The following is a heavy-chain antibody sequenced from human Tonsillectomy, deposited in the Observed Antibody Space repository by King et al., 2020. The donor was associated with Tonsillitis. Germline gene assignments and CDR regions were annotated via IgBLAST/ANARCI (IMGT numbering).Heavy chain of an antibody. V-gene: IGHV3-33*01. Sequence: HVQLVESGGGVVQPGRSLRLSCAASGFTFSSFGMHWVRQAPGNGLQWVAVIWYDGTIKYYADSVKGRFTISRDNSKNMLYLQMNSLRAEDTAVYYCARNFRTGNSYGYSQSQPTGWDYSYGMDVWGQGTTVSVSS. D-gene: IGHD5-18*01. CDR1: GFTFSSFG. CDR3: ARNFRTGNSYGYSQSQPTGWDYSYGMDV. J-gene: IGHJ6*02. CDR2: IWYDGTIK.